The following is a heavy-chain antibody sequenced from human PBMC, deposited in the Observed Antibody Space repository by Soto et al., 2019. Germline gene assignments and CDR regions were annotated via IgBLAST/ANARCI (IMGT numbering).Heavy chain of an antibody. CDR3: ARQIYDSDSGPNFQYFFAS. J-gene: IGHJ1*01. Sequence: GEAMKISCKGSGYSFAGYWITWVRQMPGKGLEWMGRIDPRDSQTYYSPSFRGHVTISAAKSITTVFLQWSSLRASDTAMYYCARQIYDSDSGPNFQYFFASCGQGSLVIVSS. V-gene: IGHV5-10-1*01. D-gene: IGHD1-26*01. CDR2: IDPRDSQT. CDR1: GYSFAGYW.